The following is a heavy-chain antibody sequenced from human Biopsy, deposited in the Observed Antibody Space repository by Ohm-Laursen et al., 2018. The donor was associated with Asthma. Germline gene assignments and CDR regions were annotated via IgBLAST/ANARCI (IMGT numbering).Heavy chain of an antibody. V-gene: IGHV3-30*18. D-gene: IGHD1-26*01. J-gene: IGHJ4*02. CDR3: AKDVFPGWELRRGLDY. CDR1: GFTFSNYG. CDR2: ISFDGSNK. Sequence: SLRLSCAAPGFTFSNYGMHWVRQAPGKGLDWVAVISFDGSNKNYTDSVKGRFTISRDNSRNTLHLQMNSLRAEDTAVYYCAKDVFPGWELRRGLDYWGQGTLVTVSS.